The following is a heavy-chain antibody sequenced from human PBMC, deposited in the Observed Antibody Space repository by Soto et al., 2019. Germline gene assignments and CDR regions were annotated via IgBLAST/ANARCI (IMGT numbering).Heavy chain of an antibody. CDR2: INHSGST. D-gene: IGHD4-17*01. Sequence: PSETLSLTCAVYGGSFSGYYWSWIRQPPGKGLEWIGEINHSGSTNYNPSLKSRVTISVDTSKNQFSLKLSSVTAADTAVYYCARHDLYGDLDYWGQGTLVTVSS. CDR1: GGSFSGYY. CDR3: ARHDLYGDLDY. V-gene: IGHV4-34*01. J-gene: IGHJ4*02.